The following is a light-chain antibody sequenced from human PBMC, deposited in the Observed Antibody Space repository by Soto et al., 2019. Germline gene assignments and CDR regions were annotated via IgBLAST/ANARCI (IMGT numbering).Light chain of an antibody. CDR1: SSDVGSYNL. CDR3: CSYVNDNNVL. Sequence: QSALTQPASVSGSPGQSITISCTGTSSDVGSYNLVSWYQHHPGEAPKLMIYEDTKRPSGVSNRFSASKSGNTASLTVSGLQAEDEADYYCCSYVNDNNVLFGGGTTLTVL. J-gene: IGLJ2*01. CDR2: EDT. V-gene: IGLV2-23*01.